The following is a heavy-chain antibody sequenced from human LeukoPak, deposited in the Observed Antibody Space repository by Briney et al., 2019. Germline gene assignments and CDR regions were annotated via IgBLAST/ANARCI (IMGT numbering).Heavy chain of an antibody. CDR2: IKSKTDGGTT. Sequence: GGSLRLSCAASGFTFSNAWMSWVRQAPGKGLEWVGRIKSKTDGGTTDYAAPVKGRFTISRDDSKNTLYLQMNSLKTEDTAVYYCTTIAVVPAATPQSGHDAFDIWGQGTMVTVSS. V-gene: IGHV3-15*01. D-gene: IGHD2-2*01. J-gene: IGHJ3*02. CDR3: TTIAVVPAATPQSGHDAFDI. CDR1: GFTFSNAW.